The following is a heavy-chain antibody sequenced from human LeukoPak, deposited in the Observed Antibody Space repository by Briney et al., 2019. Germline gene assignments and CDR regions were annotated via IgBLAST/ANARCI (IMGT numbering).Heavy chain of an antibody. CDR2: IKQDGSEK. D-gene: IGHD4-11*01. J-gene: IGHJ4*02. CDR1: GFTFSSYW. V-gene: IGHV3-7*03. Sequence: GGSLRLSCAASGFTFSSYWMSWVRQAPGKGLEWVANIKQDGSEKYYVDSVKGRLTISRDNAKNSLYLQMNSLRAEDTAVYYCARASMTTVTKFSYWGQGTLVTVSS. CDR3: ARASMTTVTKFSY.